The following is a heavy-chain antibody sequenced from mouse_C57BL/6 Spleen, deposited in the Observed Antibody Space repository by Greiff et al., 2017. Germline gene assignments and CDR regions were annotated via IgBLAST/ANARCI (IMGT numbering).Heavy chain of an antibody. J-gene: IGHJ4*01. CDR3: ARKGHDDDGNYYAMDG. CDR2: ILPGSGST. CDR1: GYTFTGYW. D-gene: IGHD2-4*01. Sequence: QVQLQQSGAELMKPGASVKLSCKATGYTFTGYWIEWVKQRPGHGLEWIGEILPGSGSTNYNEKFKGKATFTADTSSNTAYMQLSSLTTEDSAIYYCARKGHDDDGNYYAMDGWGQGTTVTGSS. V-gene: IGHV1-9*01.